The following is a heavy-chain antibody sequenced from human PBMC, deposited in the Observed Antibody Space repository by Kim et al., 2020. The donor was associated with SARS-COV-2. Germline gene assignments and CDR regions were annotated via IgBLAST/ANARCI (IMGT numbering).Heavy chain of an antibody. J-gene: IGHJ4*02. V-gene: IGHV3-23*01. CDR3: AKADCTTIWCRLRDH. CDR2: ISDDGEDT. D-gene: IGHD2-8*01. Sequence: GGSLRLSCAASGFTFRNHAMTWVRQAPGKGLEWVSRISDDGEDTIIADSVKGRFTISRDNSKNTLYLEMNSLRIDDTAVYYCAKADCTTIWCRLRDHWGQGTLVTVSS. CDR1: GFTFRNHA.